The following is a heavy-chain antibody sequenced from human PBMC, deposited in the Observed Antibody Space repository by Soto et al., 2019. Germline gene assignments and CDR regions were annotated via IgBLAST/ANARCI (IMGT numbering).Heavy chain of an antibody. CDR1: GGSITTPGYS. V-gene: IGHV4-30-2*01. J-gene: IGHJ6*02. CDR3: AARPYYYSGVDV. Sequence: SETLSLTCTVSGGSITTPGYSWSWIRQPPGKAPEWIGYVYHNGNAYTTPSLKSRVTISLTGDNNHFSLKMSAVIAADTGLYYCAARPYYYSGVDVWGQGTTVTVSS. CDR2: VYHNGNA. D-gene: IGHD3-16*01.